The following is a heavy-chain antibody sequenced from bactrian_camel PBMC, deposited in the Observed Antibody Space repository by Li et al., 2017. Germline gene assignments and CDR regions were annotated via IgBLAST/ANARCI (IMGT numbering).Heavy chain of an antibody. CDR3: AARVCYYGTSIVFSSSSYTY. D-gene: IGHD6*01. CDR1: GYTVRSGC. CDR2: TGPSNT. V-gene: IGHV3S53*01. J-gene: IGHJ4*01. Sequence: HVQLVESGGGSVQPGGSLRLSCVVSGYTVRSGCMGVFRQTPGKEREVVAATGPSNTWYGDFVKGRFTLSKDGDKNVQYLQMNSLKPDDTGMYYCAARVCYYGTSIVFSSSSYTYWGQGTQVTVSS.